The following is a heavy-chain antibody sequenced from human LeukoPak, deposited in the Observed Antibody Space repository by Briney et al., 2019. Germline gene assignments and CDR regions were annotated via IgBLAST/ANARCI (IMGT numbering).Heavy chain of an antibody. J-gene: IGHJ3*02. CDR2: IWYDGSNK. D-gene: IGHD2-21*01. V-gene: IGHV3-33*08. Sequence: PGGSLRLSCAASGFTFSSYSMNWVRQAPGKGLERVAVIWYDGSNKYYADSVEGRFTISRDNSKNKLNPQMNSLRAEDTAVYYCARDDSVNAFDIWGQGTMVTVSS. CDR3: ARDDSVNAFDI. CDR1: GFTFSSYS.